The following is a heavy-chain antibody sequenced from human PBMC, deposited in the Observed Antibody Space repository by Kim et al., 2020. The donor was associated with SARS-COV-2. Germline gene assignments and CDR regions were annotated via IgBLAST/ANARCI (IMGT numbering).Heavy chain of an antibody. V-gene: IGHV3-23*01. Sequence: SLKGRFTISRDNSKNTLYLQMNSLRAEDTAVYYCAKDPTLAAPRGAEIDYWGQGTLVTVSS. J-gene: IGHJ4*02. CDR3: AKDPTLAAPRGAEIDY. D-gene: IGHD6-6*01.